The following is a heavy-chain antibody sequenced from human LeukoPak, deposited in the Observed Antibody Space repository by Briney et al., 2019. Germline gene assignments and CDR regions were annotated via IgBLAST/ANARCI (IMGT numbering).Heavy chain of an antibody. V-gene: IGHV1-2*02. Sequence: ASVKVSCKPSGYTFTHHYFHWLQQAPGQGLEWMEWIKPDTGPTTFAQKFHGRLTMTTATSISTGCMELRSLTSDDTAMYYCARDHDFGPDYWGQGTLVTVS. CDR1: GYTFTHHY. CDR3: ARDHDFGPDY. CDR2: IKPDTGPT. J-gene: IGHJ4*02. D-gene: IGHD4/OR15-4a*01.